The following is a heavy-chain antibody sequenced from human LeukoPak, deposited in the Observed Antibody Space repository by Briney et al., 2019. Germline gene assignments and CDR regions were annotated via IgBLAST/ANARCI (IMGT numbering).Heavy chain of an antibody. D-gene: IGHD3-22*01. J-gene: IGHJ4*02. CDR3: ARDHHYDSSGRGFDY. Sequence: GGSLRLSCAASGFTDSSNYMSWVRQAPGKGLEWVSVMYSGGSTYYADSVKGRFIISRDNSKNTLYLQMNSLRAEDTAVYYCARDHHYDSSGRGFDYWGQGTLVTVSS. CDR1: GFTDSSNY. V-gene: IGHV3-66*01. CDR2: MYSGGST.